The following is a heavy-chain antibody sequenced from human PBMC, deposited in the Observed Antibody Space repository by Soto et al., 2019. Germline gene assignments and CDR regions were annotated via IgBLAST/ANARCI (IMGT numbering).Heavy chain of an antibody. V-gene: IGHV1-18*01. CDR2: ISTYNGDT. CDR3: ARTRELIGGYCGGDCYPTDY. Sequence: QVQLVQSGTEVKKPGASVKVSCKASGYTFSRYGISWVRQAPGQWLEWMGWISTYNGDTNYAQNLQGRVTMTTDTSTSTAYMELRSLGSDDPAVYYCARTRELIGGYCGGDCYPTDYWGQGTLVTVSS. CDR1: GYTFSRYG. J-gene: IGHJ4*02. D-gene: IGHD2-21*02.